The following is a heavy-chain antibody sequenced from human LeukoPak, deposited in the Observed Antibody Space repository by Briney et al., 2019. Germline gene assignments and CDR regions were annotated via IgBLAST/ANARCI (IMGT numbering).Heavy chain of an antibody. Sequence: GGSLRLSCAGSGFTFSSHSINWVRQAPGKGLEWVSSISSSSSFRYYAYSVRGRFTISRDNAKNSVYLQMNSLRAEDTAVYYCARNVPHYGDYSATNYYYYGMDVWGQGTTVTVSS. CDR2: ISSSSSFR. D-gene: IGHD4-17*01. V-gene: IGHV3-21*01. CDR1: GFTFSSHS. CDR3: ARNVPHYGDYSATNYYYYGMDV. J-gene: IGHJ6*02.